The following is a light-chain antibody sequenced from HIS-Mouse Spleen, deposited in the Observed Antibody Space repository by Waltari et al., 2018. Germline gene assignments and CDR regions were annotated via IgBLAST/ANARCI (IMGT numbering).Light chain of an antibody. Sequence: SSELTQYPAVSVALGQTVRITCQGNSLRRYYARWYQQKPGQATVLVIYGKNNRPSGIPDRFSGSSSGNTASLTITGAQAEDEADYYCNSRDSSGNHVVFGGGTKLTVL. CDR1: SLRRYY. V-gene: IGLV3-19*01. CDR2: GKN. J-gene: IGLJ2*01. CDR3: NSRDSSGNHVV.